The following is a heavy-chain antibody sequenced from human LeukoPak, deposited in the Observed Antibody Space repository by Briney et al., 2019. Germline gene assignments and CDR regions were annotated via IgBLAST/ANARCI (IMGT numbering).Heavy chain of an antibody. V-gene: IGHV3-33*01. CDR3: ARDTTEGVLSLDV. Sequence: PGGSLRLSCAASGFTFSSYGMHWVRQAPGKGPEWVAVIWYDGSQRYYAESVKGRFTISRDNSKNTLDLQMSSLRVEDTAVYYCARDTTEGVLSLDVWGQGTTVTVSS. CDR1: GFTFSSYG. D-gene: IGHD2-8*01. J-gene: IGHJ6*02. CDR2: IWYDGSQR.